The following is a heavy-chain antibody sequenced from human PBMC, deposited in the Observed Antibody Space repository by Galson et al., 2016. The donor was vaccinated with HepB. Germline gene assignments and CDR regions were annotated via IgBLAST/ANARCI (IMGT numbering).Heavy chain of an antibody. CDR3: SRTSSGWKAMSSFDI. V-gene: IGHV3-7*03. J-gene: IGHJ3*02. CDR2: IKQDGSEK. D-gene: IGHD6-19*01. CDR1: EFIFSNYW. Sequence: SLRLSCAASEFIFSNYWMSWVRQAPGKGLEWVANIKQDGSEKYYVDSVKGRFTISRDNAKNSLFLQMNSLRAEDTAVYYCSRTSSGWKAMSSFDIWGQGTMVTVSS.